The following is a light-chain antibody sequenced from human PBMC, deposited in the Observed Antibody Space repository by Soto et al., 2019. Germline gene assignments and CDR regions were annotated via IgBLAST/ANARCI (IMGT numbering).Light chain of an antibody. CDR2: EGN. J-gene: IGLJ2*01. V-gene: IGLV2-23*01. Sequence: QSALTQPASVSGSPGQSITISCTGTSSDVGNYNLVSWYQQHPGNAPKLLIYEGNKRPSGVSNRFSASKSGNTASLTISGLQAEDEADYYCCSFADISTHVLLGGGTQLTVL. CDR3: CSFADISTHVL. CDR1: SSDVGNYNL.